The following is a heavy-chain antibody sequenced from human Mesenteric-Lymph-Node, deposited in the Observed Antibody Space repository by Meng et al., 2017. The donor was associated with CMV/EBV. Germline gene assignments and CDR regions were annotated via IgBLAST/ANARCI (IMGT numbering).Heavy chain of an antibody. CDR2: IIPIFGTT. V-gene: IGHV1-69*05. CDR3: ARDLTAAGDYGMDV. Sequence: SVKVSCKASGGTFGSYAINWVRQAPGQGLEWMGGIIPIFGTTNYAQKFQGRVTITTDESTSTAYMELSSLRSEDTAVYYCARDLTAAGDYGMDVWGQGTTVTSP. CDR1: GGTFGSYA. D-gene: IGHD6-13*01. J-gene: IGHJ6*02.